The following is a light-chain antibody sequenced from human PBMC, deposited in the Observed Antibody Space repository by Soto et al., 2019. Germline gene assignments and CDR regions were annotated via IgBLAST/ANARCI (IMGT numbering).Light chain of an antibody. Sequence: DIQMTQSPSSLSASVGDRVTIICRASQSVSTRLAWYQQKPGKAPKVLIYDASSWAGGVPSRFTGSGSGTEFTLTINSLQPDDFATYYCLQYNSYSEAFGQGTKVDIK. J-gene: IGKJ1*01. V-gene: IGKV1-5*02. CDR1: QSVSTR. CDR2: DAS. CDR3: LQYNSYSEA.